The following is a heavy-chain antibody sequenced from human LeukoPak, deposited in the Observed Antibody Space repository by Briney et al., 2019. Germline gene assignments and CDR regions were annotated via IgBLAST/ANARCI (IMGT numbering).Heavy chain of an antibody. CDR3: ARDMPVHSSGYYSDAFDN. V-gene: IGHV3-66*01. CDR1: GFTVSSNY. D-gene: IGHD3-22*01. J-gene: IGHJ3*02. Sequence: GGSLRLSCAASGFTVSSNYMSWVRQAPGKGLEWVSVIYSGGSTYYADSVKGRFTISRDNSKNTLYLQMNSLRAEDTAVYYCARDMPVHSSGYYSDAFDNWGQGTMVTVSS. CDR2: IYSGGST.